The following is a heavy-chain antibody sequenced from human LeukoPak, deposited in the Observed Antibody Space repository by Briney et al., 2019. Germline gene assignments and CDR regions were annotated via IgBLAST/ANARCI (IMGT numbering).Heavy chain of an antibody. Sequence: GGSLRLSCAASGFTFSSYWMSWVRQAPGKGLEWVANIKQDGSEKYYADSVKGRFTISRDNAKNSLYLQMNSLRAEDTAVYYCAKPGSPYSSSWYGRDWFDPWGQGTLVTVSS. V-gene: IGHV3-7*01. CDR3: AKPGSPYSSSWYGRDWFDP. CDR2: IKQDGSEK. D-gene: IGHD6-13*01. CDR1: GFTFSSYW. J-gene: IGHJ5*02.